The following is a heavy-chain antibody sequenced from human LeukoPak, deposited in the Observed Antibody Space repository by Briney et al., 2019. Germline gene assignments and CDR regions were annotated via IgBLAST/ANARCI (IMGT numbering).Heavy chain of an antibody. CDR3: AVWNGYVDFWSGPFDF. CDR1: GYTFTAHY. Sequence: GASVKVSCKTSGYTFTAHYIQWVRQAPGQGPEWLGWINPRSRGTMYAQKFQGRVSMTRDTSISTAYMEVTSLRSDDTAVYYCAVWNGYVDFWSGPFDFWGQGTVVTVSS. V-gene: IGHV1-2*02. D-gene: IGHD3-3*01. CDR2: INPRSRGT. J-gene: IGHJ4*02.